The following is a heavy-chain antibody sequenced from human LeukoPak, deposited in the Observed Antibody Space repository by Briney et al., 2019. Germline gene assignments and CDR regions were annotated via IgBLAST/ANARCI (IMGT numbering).Heavy chain of an antibody. J-gene: IGHJ6*02. CDR3: VKGTSTKYYYYGRDV. D-gene: IGHD2-2*01. CDR1: GFAFSNYA. Sequence: PGGSLRVSCSASGFAFSNYATHWVRQAPGKGLEYVAGINSNGGSTFYADSVKGRFTMSGDNSKNTLYLQMSSLRAGDTAVYYCVKGTSTKYYYYGRDVWGQGTTVTVSS. CDR2: INSNGGST. V-gene: IGHV3-64D*06.